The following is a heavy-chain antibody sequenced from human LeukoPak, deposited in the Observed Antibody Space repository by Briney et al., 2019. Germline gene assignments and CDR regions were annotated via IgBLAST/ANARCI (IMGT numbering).Heavy chain of an antibody. D-gene: IGHD3-10*01. CDR1: GFTFSSYN. J-gene: IGHJ4*02. V-gene: IGHV3-48*04. CDR3: TSQYG. CDR2: ISYGSSTI. Sequence: GGSLRLSCAASGFTFSSYNMNWVRQGPGKGLEWVAYISYGSSTIYYADSVKGRFTISRDNAKNSLYLQMNSLRAEDTAIYYCTSQYGWGQGTLVTVSS.